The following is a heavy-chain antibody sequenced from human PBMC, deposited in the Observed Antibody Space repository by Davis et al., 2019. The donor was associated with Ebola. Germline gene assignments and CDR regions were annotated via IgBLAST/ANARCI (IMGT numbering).Heavy chain of an antibody. D-gene: IGHD6-19*01. CDR1: GFTVSSNY. CDR2: IYSGGST. J-gene: IGHJ4*02. CDR3: AGGTRSGWHLEY. Sequence: GGSLRLSCAASGFTVSSNYMNWVRQAPGKGLEWVSGIYSGGSTYCADSVKGRFTISRDKSKNTLFLQMNTLRAEDAAVYYCAGGTRSGWHLEYWGQGTLVTVSS. V-gene: IGHV3-53*01.